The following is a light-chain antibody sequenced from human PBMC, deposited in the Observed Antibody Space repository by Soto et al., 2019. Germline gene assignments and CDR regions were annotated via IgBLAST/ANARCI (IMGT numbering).Light chain of an antibody. CDR2: GES. CDR1: QSVGSSY. CDR3: QQYGSSPQK. Sequence: EIVLTQSPGTLSLSPGERATLSCRASQSVGSSYLAWYQQKPGQAPRLLIYGESSRATGIPDRFSGSGSGTDFTLTISRLEPEDCAVYYCQQYGSSPQKFGQGTKV. V-gene: IGKV3-20*01. J-gene: IGKJ1*01.